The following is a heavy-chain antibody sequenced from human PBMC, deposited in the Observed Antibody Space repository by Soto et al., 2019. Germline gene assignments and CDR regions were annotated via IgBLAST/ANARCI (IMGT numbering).Heavy chain of an antibody. J-gene: IGHJ6*02. Sequence: QVQLQESGPGLVKPSETLSLTCTVSGGSISSYYWSWIRQPAGKGLEWIGRIYTSGSTNYNPSLKIRDTMSVGTSKNQFSLKLRSVTAADASVYYCARGWFGGRIGQDVWGQGTTVTVSS. D-gene: IGHD3-10*01. CDR2: IYTSGST. CDR3: ARGWFGGRIGQDV. V-gene: IGHV4-4*07. CDR1: GGSISSYY.